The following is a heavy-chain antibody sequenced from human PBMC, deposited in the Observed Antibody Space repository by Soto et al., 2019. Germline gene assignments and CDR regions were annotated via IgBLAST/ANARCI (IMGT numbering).Heavy chain of an antibody. CDR1: GFTFSNYG. Sequence: QVLLVESGGGVVQPGRSLRLSCASSGFTFSNYGLHWVRQAPGKGLEWVAFTSFDGSHKYYADSVKGRFTISRDNSNNMLYMLMDSLRAEDTAVYYCAKDGAPRYCGRSTCHPAGAYWGQGPLVTVSS. CDR3: AKDGAPRYCGRSTCHPAGAY. CDR2: TSFDGSHK. V-gene: IGHV3-30*18. D-gene: IGHD2-2*01. J-gene: IGHJ4*02.